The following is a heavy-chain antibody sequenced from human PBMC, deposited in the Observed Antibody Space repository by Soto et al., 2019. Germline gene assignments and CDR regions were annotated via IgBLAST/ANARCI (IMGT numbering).Heavy chain of an antibody. D-gene: IGHD3-3*01. CDR3: AKSGLEWSVPSYYYCYYMDV. V-gene: IGHV3-23*01. J-gene: IGHJ6*03. CDR2: ISGSGGST. Sequence: EVQLLESGGGLVQPGGSLRLSCAASGFTFSSYAMSWVRQAPGKGLEWVSAISGSGGSTYYADSVKGRFTISRDNSKSTRYLQMNSLRAEDTAGYYCAKSGLEWSVPSYYYCYYMDVWGKGTTVTVSS. CDR1: GFTFSSYA.